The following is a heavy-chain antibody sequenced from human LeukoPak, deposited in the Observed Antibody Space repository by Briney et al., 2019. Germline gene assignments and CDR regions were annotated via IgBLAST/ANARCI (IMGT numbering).Heavy chain of an antibody. V-gene: IGHV3-23*01. J-gene: IGHJ3*02. D-gene: IGHD3-3*01. CDR2: ISASGATT. Sequence: GGSLRLSCAASGFTFTNYAMTWVRQAPGKGLEWVSSISASGATTVYADSVKGRFTISRDNSKNTLYLQMNSLRAEDTAVYYCAKGEYYDFWSALSPDAFDIWGQGTMVTVSS. CDR3: AKGEYYDFWSALSPDAFDI. CDR1: GFTFTNYA.